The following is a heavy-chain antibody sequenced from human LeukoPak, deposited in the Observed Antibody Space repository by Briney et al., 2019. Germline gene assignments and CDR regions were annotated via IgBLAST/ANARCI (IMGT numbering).Heavy chain of an antibody. V-gene: IGHV3-30-3*01. CDR3: ASRYSSSPLDY. D-gene: IGHD6-6*01. Sequence: GGSLRLSCAASGFTFSSYAMHWVRQAPGKGLEWVAVISYDGSNKYYADSVKGRFTISRDNSKNTLYLQMNSLRAEDTAVYYCASRYSSSPLDYWGQGTLVTVSS. CDR1: GFTFSSYA. CDR2: ISYDGSNK. J-gene: IGHJ4*02.